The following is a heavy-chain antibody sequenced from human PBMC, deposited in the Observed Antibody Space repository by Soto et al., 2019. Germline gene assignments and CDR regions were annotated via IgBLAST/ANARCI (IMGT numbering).Heavy chain of an antibody. CDR3: VRYCSTTLCNGVATRTFDY. CDR2: ISTSGSTM. J-gene: IGHJ4*02. Sequence: EVQLVESGGALVQPGGSLRLSCAASRFTFSTYEMNWVRQAPGKGLEWVSYISTSGSTMYYADSVKGRFTISRDNTRNSLYLQMNSLRDEDTALYYCVRYCSTTLCNGVATRTFDYWGQGTLVTVSS. D-gene: IGHD2-2*01. CDR1: RFTFSTYE. V-gene: IGHV3-48*03.